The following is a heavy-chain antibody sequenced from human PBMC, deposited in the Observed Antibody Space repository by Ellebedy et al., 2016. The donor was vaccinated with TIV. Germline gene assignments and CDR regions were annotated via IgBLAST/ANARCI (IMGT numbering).Heavy chain of an antibody. Sequence: GESLKISCKCSGYTFTNYWIGWVRQIPGKGLEWMGIIYHADSDTKFSPSFEGQFTVSADKSVNTAYLQWSSLKASDTAMYYGARRPGDCGGDCYSYAFDIWGQGTMVTVSS. J-gene: IGHJ3*02. CDR2: IYHADSDT. CDR1: GYTFTNYW. D-gene: IGHD2-21*02. V-gene: IGHV5-51*01. CDR3: ARRPGDCGGDCYSYAFDI.